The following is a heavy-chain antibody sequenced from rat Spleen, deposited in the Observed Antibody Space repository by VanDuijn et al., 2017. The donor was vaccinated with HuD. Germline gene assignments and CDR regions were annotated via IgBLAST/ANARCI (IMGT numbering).Heavy chain of an antibody. J-gene: IGHJ2*01. CDR2: ITYDVSTT. D-gene: IGHD1-9*01. V-gene: IGHV5-7*01. Sequence: VQLKESGPGLVQPSQTLSLTCTVSGFSLTGYHVSWVRQPPGKGLEWVASITYDVSTTYYRDSVKGRFTVSRDNAKSTLYLQMDSLRSEDTATYYCARHTYYGYYFDYWGQGVMVTVSS. CDR3: ARHTYYGYYFDY. CDR1: GFSLTGYH.